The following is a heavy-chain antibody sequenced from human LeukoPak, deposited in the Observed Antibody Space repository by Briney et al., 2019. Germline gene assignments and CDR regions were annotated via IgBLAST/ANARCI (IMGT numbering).Heavy chain of an antibody. Sequence: GGSLRLSCAASGFTFSSYAMSWVRQAPGKGLEWVSAISGSGGSTYYADSAKGRFTISRDNSKNTLYLQMNSLRAEDTAVYYCAKDSDGYSSGWYDYWGQGTLVTVSS. V-gene: IGHV3-23*01. J-gene: IGHJ4*02. CDR3: AKDSDGYSSGWYDY. CDR2: ISGSGGST. CDR1: GFTFSSYA. D-gene: IGHD6-19*01.